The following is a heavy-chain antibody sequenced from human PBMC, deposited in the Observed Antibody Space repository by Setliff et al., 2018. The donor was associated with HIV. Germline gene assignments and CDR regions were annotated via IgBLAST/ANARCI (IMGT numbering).Heavy chain of an antibody. CDR2: IYHSGST. V-gene: IGHV4-31*03. D-gene: IGHD3-22*01. Sequence: PSETLSLTCTVSGGSISSGTYYWTWIRQHPGKGLEWIGYIYHSGSTYYNPSLKSRLTISVDTSKNQFSLKLGSVTAADTAFYYCARAFYYASSIDYWGQGTLVTVSS. CDR1: GGSISSGTYY. CDR3: ARAFYYASSIDY. J-gene: IGHJ4*02.